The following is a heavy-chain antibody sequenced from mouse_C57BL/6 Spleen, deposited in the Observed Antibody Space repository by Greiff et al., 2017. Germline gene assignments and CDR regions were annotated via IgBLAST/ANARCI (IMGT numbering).Heavy chain of an antibody. CDR1: GYSFTGYY. Sequence: VQLQQSGPELVKPGASVKISCKASGYSFTGYYMNWVQQSPEKSLEWIGEINPSTGGTTYNQKFKAKATLTVDKSSSTAYMQLKSLTSEDSAVYYCARREVYYDYGFAYWGQGTLVTVSA. V-gene: IGHV1-42*01. CDR3: ARREVYYDYGFAY. CDR2: INPSTGGT. J-gene: IGHJ3*01. D-gene: IGHD2-4*01.